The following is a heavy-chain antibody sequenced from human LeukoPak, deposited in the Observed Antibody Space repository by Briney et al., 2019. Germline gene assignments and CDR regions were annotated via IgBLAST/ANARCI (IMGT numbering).Heavy chain of an antibody. CDR1: GYTFTGYY. CDR2: INPNSGGT. Sequence: ASVKVSCKASGYTFTGYYMHWVRQAPGQGLEWMGWINPNSGGTNYAQKFQGRVTMTRDTSISTAYMELGRLRSDDTAVYYCARGDKWELLYYFDYWGRGTLVTVSS. D-gene: IGHD1-26*01. V-gene: IGHV1-2*02. J-gene: IGHJ4*02. CDR3: ARGDKWELLYYFDY.